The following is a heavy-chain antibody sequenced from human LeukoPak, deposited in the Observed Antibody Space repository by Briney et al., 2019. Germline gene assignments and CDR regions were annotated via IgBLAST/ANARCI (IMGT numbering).Heavy chain of an antibody. CDR2: IHYSGIA. CDR3: ARRSGFGELSGWFDP. V-gene: IGHV4-31*03. Sequence: PSETLSLTCTVSGGSISSGGYYWTWIRQHPGKGLEWIGYIHYSGIAYYNPSLKSRVAISVDTSKNQFSLKLSSVTAADTAVYYCARRSGFGELSGWFDPWGQGTLVTVSS. CDR1: GGSISSGGYY. J-gene: IGHJ5*02. D-gene: IGHD3-10*01.